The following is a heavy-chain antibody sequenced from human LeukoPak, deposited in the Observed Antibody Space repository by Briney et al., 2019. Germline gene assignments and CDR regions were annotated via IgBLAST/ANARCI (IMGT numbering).Heavy chain of an antibody. D-gene: IGHD4-17*01. CDR1: GFTFSSYG. CDR2: IWYDGSNK. CDR3: ARGNPYGDFLDY. Sequence: GGSLRLSCAAPGFTFSSYGMHWVRQAPGKGLEWVAVIWYDGSNKHYADSVKGRFTISRDNSKNTLYLQMNSLRAEDTAVYYCARGNPYGDFLDYWGQGTLVTVSS. J-gene: IGHJ4*02. V-gene: IGHV3-33*01.